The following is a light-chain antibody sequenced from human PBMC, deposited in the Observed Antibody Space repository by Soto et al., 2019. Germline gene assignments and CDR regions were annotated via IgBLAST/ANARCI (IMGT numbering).Light chain of an antibody. V-gene: IGLV2-14*01. CDR3: SSYTSSRSYV. CDR2: EVS. J-gene: IGLJ1*01. Sequence: LAQPASVSGSPGQSITISCTGTGSDVGYYNYVSWYQQHPGKAPKLMIYEVSNRPSGVSNRFSGSKSVNTASLTISGLQAEDEADYYCSSYTSSRSYVFGTGTKVTVL. CDR1: GSDVGYYNY.